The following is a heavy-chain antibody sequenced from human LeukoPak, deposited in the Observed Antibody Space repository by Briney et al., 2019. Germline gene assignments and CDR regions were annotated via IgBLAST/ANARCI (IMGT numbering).Heavy chain of an antibody. CDR1: GGSISSSSYY. CDR3: ARDTRYVGRSRGKYYFDY. Sequence: PSETLSLTCTVSGGSISSSSYYWGWIRQPPGKGLEWIGSIYYSGSTYYNPSLKSRVTISVDTSKNQFSLKLSSVTAADTAVYYCARDTRYVGRSRGKYYFDYWGQGTLVTVSS. J-gene: IGHJ4*02. D-gene: IGHD6-13*01. CDR2: IYYSGST. V-gene: IGHV4-39*02.